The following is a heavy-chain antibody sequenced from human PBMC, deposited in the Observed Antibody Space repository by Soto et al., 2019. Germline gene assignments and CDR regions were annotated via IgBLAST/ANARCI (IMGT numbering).Heavy chain of an antibody. D-gene: IGHD1-26*01. CDR1: GGTFSTYS. J-gene: IGHJ4*02. CDR2: IIPIFGTA. Sequence: QVQLVQSGAEVKKPGSSVKVSCKASGGTFSTYSINGCRQAPGQGLEWMGEIIPIFGTANYAQKFQGRVTITADESTSTAYMELSSLRSEDTAVYYCARDGGRHSGGIDYWGQGTLVTVSS. CDR3: ARDGGRHSGGIDY. V-gene: IGHV1-69*01.